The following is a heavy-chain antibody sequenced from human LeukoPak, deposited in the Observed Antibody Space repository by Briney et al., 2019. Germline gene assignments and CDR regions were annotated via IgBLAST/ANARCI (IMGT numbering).Heavy chain of an antibody. CDR3: ARDSTVTTFRGCVDP. J-gene: IGHJ5*02. CDR2: INPSGGST. Sequence: ASVKVSCKASGYTFTNYYVHWVRQAPGQGLEWMGVINPSGGSTNYAQRFQGRVAMTRDTSTSTVYMELSSLRSEDTAVYYCARDSTVTTFRGCVDPWGQGTLVTVSS. CDR1: GYTFTNYY. V-gene: IGHV1-46*01. D-gene: IGHD4-17*01.